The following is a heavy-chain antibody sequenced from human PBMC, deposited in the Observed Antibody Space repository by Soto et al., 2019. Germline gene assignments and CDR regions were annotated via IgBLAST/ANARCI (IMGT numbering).Heavy chain of an antibody. V-gene: IGHV3-48*01. CDR2: ISSSSTI. CDR3: ATVVLSGYY. CDR1: GFTFSSYS. J-gene: IGHJ4*02. Sequence: GGSLRLSCAASGFTFSSYSMNWVRQAPGKGLEWVSHISSSSTIYYADSVKDRFTISRDNAKNSLYLQMNSLRAEDTAVYYCATVVLSGYYWGQGTLVTAPQ. D-gene: IGHD2-21*02.